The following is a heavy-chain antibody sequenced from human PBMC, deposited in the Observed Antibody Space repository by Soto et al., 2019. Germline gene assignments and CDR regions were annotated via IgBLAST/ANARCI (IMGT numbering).Heavy chain of an antibody. J-gene: IGHJ5*02. CDR1: GYSFTSYW. CDR2: IYPGDSDT. D-gene: IGHD6-6*01. CDR3: ARTSIAARRLNWFDP. Sequence: GESLKISCKGSGYSFTSYWIGWVRQVPGKGLEWMGIIYPGDSDTRYSPSFQGQVTISADKSISTAYLQWSSLKASDTAMYYCARTSIAARRLNWFDPWGQGTLVTVSS. V-gene: IGHV5-51*01.